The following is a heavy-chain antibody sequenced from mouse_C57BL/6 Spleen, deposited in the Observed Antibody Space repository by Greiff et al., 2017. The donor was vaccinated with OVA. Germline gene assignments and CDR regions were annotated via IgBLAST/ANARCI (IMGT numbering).Heavy chain of an antibody. Sequence: VKLQESGPGLVQPSQSLSITCTVSGFSLTSYGVHWVRQPPGKGLEWLGVIWSGGSTDYNAAFISRLSISKDNSKSQVFFKMNSLQADDTAIYYCAPLTGTGWYFDVWGTGTTVTVSS. V-gene: IGHV2-4*01. CDR2: IWSGGST. J-gene: IGHJ1*03. D-gene: IGHD4-1*01. CDR1: GFSLTSYG. CDR3: APLTGTGWYFDV.